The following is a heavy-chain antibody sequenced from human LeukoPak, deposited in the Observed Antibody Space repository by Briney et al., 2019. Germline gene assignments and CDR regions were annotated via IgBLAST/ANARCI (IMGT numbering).Heavy chain of an antibody. V-gene: IGHV4-4*07. CDR1: GGSISSYY. J-gene: IGHJ5*02. CDR2: IYTSGST. Sequence: SETLPLTCTVSGGSISSYYWSWIRQPAGKGLEWIGRIYTSGSTNYNPSLKSRVTMSVDTSKNQFSLKLSSVTAADTAVYYCARDLGGYDKRTNWFDPWGQGTLVTVSS. CDR3: ARDLGGYDKRTNWFDP. D-gene: IGHD5-12*01.